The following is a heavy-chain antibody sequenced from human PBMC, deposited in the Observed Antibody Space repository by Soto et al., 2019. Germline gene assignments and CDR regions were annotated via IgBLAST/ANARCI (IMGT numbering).Heavy chain of an antibody. CDR3: ASGIQLWLRRINNGYSG. J-gene: IGHJ4*02. Sequence: QVQLVQSGAEVKKPESSVKVSCKAPGGSFSTYAISSVRQAPGQGLEWMGGIIPMFGTANYAQRFQDRVTITADESTSTGYMELSSLSYEDTAVYFCASGIQLWLRRINNGYSGWGQGTLVTVSS. CDR1: GGSFSTYA. CDR2: IIPMFGTA. V-gene: IGHV1-69*12. D-gene: IGHD5-18*01.